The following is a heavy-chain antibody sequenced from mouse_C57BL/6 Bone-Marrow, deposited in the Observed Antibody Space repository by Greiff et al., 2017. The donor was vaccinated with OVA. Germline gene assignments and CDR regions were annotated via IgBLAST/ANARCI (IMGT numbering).Heavy chain of an antibody. CDR1: GYTFTEYT. Sequence: QVQLKESGAELVKPGASVKLSCKASGYTFTEYTIHWVKQRPGQGLEWIGWIYPGSGSIKYNEKVKDKATLTADKSSSTVYMELSRLTSEDSAVYFCARHGGRGWYFDGWGTGTTVTVSS. CDR3: ARHGGRGWYFDG. CDR2: IYPGSGSI. D-gene: IGHD3-3*01. V-gene: IGHV1-62-2*01. J-gene: IGHJ1*03.